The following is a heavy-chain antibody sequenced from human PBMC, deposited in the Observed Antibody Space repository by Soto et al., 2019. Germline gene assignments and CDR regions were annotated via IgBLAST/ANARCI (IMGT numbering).Heavy chain of an antibody. V-gene: IGHV4-59*01. J-gene: IGHJ4*02. CDR1: GASISSYY. D-gene: IGHD1-1*01. Sequence: SETLSLTCTVSGASISSYYWSLIRQPPGKGLEWTGYIYYSGSTNYNPSLKSPVTISVDTSKNQFSLRLSSVMAAAPAVYFGASVVRAGGYFCGRWDQGALVTVCS. CDR2: IYYSGST. CDR3: ASVVRAGGYFCGR.